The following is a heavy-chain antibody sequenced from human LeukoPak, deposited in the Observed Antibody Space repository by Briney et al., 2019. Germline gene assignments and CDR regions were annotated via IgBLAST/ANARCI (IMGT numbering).Heavy chain of an antibody. V-gene: IGHV4-4*02. Sequence: SSETLSLTCAVSGGSISSSNWWSWVRQPPGRGLEWIGEIYHSGSTNYNPSLRSRVTISVDKSKNQFSLKLSSVTAADTAMYYCARTTPYCSGGSCYSSEIDYWGQGTLVTVSS. CDR3: ARTTPYCSGGSCYSSEIDY. J-gene: IGHJ4*02. CDR2: IYHSGST. CDR1: GGSISSSNW. D-gene: IGHD2-15*01.